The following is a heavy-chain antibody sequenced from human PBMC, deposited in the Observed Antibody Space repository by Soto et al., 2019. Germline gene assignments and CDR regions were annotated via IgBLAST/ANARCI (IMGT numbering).Heavy chain of an antibody. J-gene: IGHJ4*02. CDR1: GGTFSSYA. V-gene: IGHV1-69*13. Sequence: ASVKVSCKASGGTFSSYAISWVRQAPGQGLEWMGGIIPIFGTANYAQKFQGRVTITADESTSTAYMELSSLRSEDTAVYYCPSRPTPPSSSGRPHFDYWGQGTLVTVSS. CDR3: PSRPTPPSSSGRPHFDY. CDR2: IIPIFGTA. D-gene: IGHD6-19*01.